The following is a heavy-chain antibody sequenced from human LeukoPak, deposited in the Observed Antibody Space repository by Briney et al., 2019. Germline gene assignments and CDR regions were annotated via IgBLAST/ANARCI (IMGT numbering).Heavy chain of an antibody. Sequence: SVKVSCKASGGTFSSYAISWVRQAPGQGLEWMGRIIPILGIANYAQKFQGRVTITADKSTSTAYMELSSLRSEDTAVYYCASTYCGGDCYGGGDYWGQGTLVTVSS. V-gene: IGHV1-69*04. CDR1: GGTFSSYA. D-gene: IGHD2-21*02. J-gene: IGHJ4*02. CDR3: ASTYCGGDCYGGGDY. CDR2: IIPILGIA.